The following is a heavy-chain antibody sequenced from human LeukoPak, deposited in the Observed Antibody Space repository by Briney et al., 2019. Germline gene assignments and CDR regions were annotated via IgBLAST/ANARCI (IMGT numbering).Heavy chain of an antibody. V-gene: IGHV3-30*02. Sequence: GGSLRLSCAASALTFSNYGMHWVRQAPGKGLEWVAFIPYDGSNKYYVASVKGRFTISRDNTKNTLYLQMNSLRAEDTAVYYCAKDRFYGSGSYLPGVFDYWGQGTLVTVSS. CDR2: IPYDGSNK. CDR3: AKDRFYGSGSYLPGVFDY. CDR1: ALTFSNYG. D-gene: IGHD3-10*01. J-gene: IGHJ4*02.